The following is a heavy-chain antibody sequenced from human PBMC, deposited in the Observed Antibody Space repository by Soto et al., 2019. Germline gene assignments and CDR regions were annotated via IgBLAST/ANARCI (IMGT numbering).Heavy chain of an antibody. CDR1: GGTFSSYA. J-gene: IGHJ6*02. V-gene: IGHV1-69*12. CDR2: IIPIFGTA. D-gene: IGHD3-10*01. Sequence: QVQLVQSGAEVKKPGSSVKVSCKASGGTFSSYAISWVRQAPGQWLEWMGGIIPIFGTANYAQKFQGRVTISADESTSTAYMELSSLRTEDTAVYYCAGASESMVWGVPVYCGMDVWGQGTTVTVSS. CDR3: AGASESMVWGVPVYCGMDV.